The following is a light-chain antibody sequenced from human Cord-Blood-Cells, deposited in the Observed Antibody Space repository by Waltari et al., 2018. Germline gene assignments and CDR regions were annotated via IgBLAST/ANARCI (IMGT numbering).Light chain of an antibody. J-gene: IGKJ5*01. Sequence: EIVMTQSPATLSVSPGERATLSCRASQSVSSTLAWYQQKPGQAPRPLLYGASTRATGIPARFSGSGSGTEFTLTISSLQSEDFAVYYCQQYNNWPPITFGQGTRLEIK. CDR2: GAS. V-gene: IGKV3-15*01. CDR3: QQYNNWPPIT. CDR1: QSVSST.